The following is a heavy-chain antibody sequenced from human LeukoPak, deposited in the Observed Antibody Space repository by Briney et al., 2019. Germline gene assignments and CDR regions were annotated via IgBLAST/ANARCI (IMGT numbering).Heavy chain of an antibody. V-gene: IGHV1-2*02. CDR2: INPNSGGT. Sequence: GASVKVSCKASGYTFTGYYMHWVRQAPGQGLEWMGWINPNSGGTNYAQKFQGRVTMTRDTSISTAYMELSRLRSDDTAVYYCASSYYGSGSAFDIWGQGTMVTVSS. CDR3: ASSYYGSGSAFDI. J-gene: IGHJ3*02. D-gene: IGHD3-10*01. CDR1: GYTFTGYY.